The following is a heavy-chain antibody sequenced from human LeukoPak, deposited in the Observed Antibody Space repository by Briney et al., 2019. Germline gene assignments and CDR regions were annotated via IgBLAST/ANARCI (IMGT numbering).Heavy chain of an antibody. D-gene: IGHD3-3*01. J-gene: IGHJ3*02. CDR2: ISGSGGST. CDR3: AKDRGGYYDFWSGAFDI. V-gene: IGHV3-23*01. Sequence: GGSLRLSCAASGFTVSSNYMIWVRQAPGKGLEWVSAISGSGGSTYYADSVKGRFTISRDNSKNTLYLQMNSLRAEDTAVYYCAKDRGGYYDFWSGAFDIWGQGTMVTVSS. CDR1: GFTVSSNY.